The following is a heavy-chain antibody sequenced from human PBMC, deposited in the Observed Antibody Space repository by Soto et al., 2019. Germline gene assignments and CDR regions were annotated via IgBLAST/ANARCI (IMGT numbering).Heavy chain of an antibody. CDR1: GYTFTGHY. J-gene: IGHJ5*02. V-gene: IGHV1-2*02. CDR2: IGPESGAT. D-gene: IGHD5-12*01. CDR3: GRGRSGQIVVFS. Sequence: ASVKVSCKASGYTFTGHYIHWVRQAPEQGPEWMGEIGPESGATRYAQKFQGRVTMTMDMSITTVYMELSNLSPDDTAVYYCGRGRSGQIVVFSWAQGTPVPVSS.